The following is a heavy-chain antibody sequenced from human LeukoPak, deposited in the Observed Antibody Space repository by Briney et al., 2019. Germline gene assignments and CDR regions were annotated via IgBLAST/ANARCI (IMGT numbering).Heavy chain of an antibody. CDR2: IYYTGST. Sequence: SETLSLTCTVSGGSISSYYWSWIRQPPGKGLEWIGYIYYTGSTNYNPSLKSRVTISVDTSKNQFSLKLSSVTAADTAVYYCARATVTTIPFFDYWGLGTLVTVSS. CDR1: GGSISSYY. V-gene: IGHV4-59*01. D-gene: IGHD4-17*01. CDR3: ARATVTTIPFFDY. J-gene: IGHJ4*02.